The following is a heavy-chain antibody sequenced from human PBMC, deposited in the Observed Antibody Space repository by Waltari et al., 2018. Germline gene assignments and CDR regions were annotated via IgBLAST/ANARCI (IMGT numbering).Heavy chain of an antibody. CDR1: GYSISSGYY. CDR2: IYHSGIT. Sequence: QVQLQESGPGLVKPSETLSLTCSVSGYSISSGYYWGWIRQPPGTGLEWIGSIYHSGITFYNPSLKSRVTISVDTSKNQFSLKLSSVTAADTAVYYCARDTPAPRITGATSVDYWGQGTLVTVSS. V-gene: IGHV4-38-2*02. D-gene: IGHD1-20*01. J-gene: IGHJ4*02. CDR3: ARDTPAPRITGATSVDY.